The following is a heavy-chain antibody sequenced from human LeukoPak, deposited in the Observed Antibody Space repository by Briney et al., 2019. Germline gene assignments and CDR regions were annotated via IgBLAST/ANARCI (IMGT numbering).Heavy chain of an antibody. J-gene: IGHJ4*02. V-gene: IGHV4-30-2*01. CDR2: IYHSGST. Sequence: PSQTLSLTCTVSGGSISSGGYYWSWIRQPPGKGLEWIGYIYHSGSTYYNPSLKSRVTISVDRSKNQFSLKLSSVTAADTAVYYCARTNDYYDSSGFFDYWGQGTLVTVSS. CDR1: GGSISSGGYY. D-gene: IGHD3-22*01. CDR3: ARTNDYYDSSGFFDY.